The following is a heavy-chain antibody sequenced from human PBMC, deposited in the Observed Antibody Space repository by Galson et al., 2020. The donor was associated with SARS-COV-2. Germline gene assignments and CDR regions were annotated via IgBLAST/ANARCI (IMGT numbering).Heavy chain of an antibody. D-gene: IGHD3-22*01. Sequence: SGPTLVKPTQTLTLTCTFSGFSLSTSGMCVSWIRQPPGKTLEWLARIDWDDDKYYSTSLKTRLTISKDTSKNQVVLTMTNMDPVDTATYYCARIPHDSSGYYFDPWGQGTLVTVSS. CDR2: IDWDDDK. J-gene: IGHJ5*02. CDR3: ARIPHDSSGYYFDP. CDR1: GFSLSTSGMC. V-gene: IGHV2-70*11.